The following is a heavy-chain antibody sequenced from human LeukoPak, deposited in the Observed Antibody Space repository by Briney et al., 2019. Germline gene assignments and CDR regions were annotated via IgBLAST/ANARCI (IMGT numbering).Heavy chain of an antibody. V-gene: IGHV1-2*02. D-gene: IGHD2/OR15-2a*01. Sequence: ASVKVSCKASGYTFRDYYMHWVRQGPGQGLEWMAWINPNSGATTYAQKFQGRVALTKDTSINTAYMELSRLTSDDTAMYYCAREANSWYHSWGQGTLVTVSS. CDR3: AREANSWYHS. CDR1: GYTFRDYY. CDR2: INPNSGAT. J-gene: IGHJ4*02.